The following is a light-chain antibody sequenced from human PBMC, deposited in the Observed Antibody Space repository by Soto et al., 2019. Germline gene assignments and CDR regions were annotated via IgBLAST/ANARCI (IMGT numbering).Light chain of an antibody. CDR2: GND. Sequence: LAQPPSASAPPGQRVAIPCSGSSSNIGRNPVHWYQHLPGAAPKLLIYGNDQRPSGVPDRFSGSKSDTSASLAITGLQSEDEADYFCASWDDRLNGQVFGGGTQLTVL. V-gene: IGLV1-44*01. CDR1: SSNIGRNP. CDR3: ASWDDRLNGQV. J-gene: IGLJ2*01.